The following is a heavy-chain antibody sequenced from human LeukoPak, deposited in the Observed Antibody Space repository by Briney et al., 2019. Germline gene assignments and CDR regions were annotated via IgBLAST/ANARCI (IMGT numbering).Heavy chain of an antibody. CDR1: GFTVSSNY. J-gene: IGHJ4*02. Sequence: GGSLRLSCAATGFTVSSNYMSWVRQAPGKGLEWVSVIYSGGSTYYADSVKGRFTISRDNSKNTLYLQMNSLRAEDTAVYYCARDPSVTTLGYWGQGTLVTVSS. CDR2: IYSGGST. V-gene: IGHV3-53*01. D-gene: IGHD4-17*01. CDR3: ARDPSVTTLGY.